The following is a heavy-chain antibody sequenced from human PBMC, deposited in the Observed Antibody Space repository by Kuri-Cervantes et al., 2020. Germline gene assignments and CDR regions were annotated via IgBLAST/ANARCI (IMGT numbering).Heavy chain of an antibody. V-gene: IGHV4-59*01. CDR3: ARDRSERITIFGVVTEYWYFDL. CDR1: GGSISSYY. D-gene: IGHD3-3*01. J-gene: IGHJ2*01. Sequence: SETLSLTCTVSGGSISSYYWSWIRQPPGKGLEWIGYIYYSGSTNYNPSLKSRVTISVDTSKNQFSLKLSSVTAADTAVYCCARDRSERITIFGVVTEYWYFDLWGRGTLVTVSS. CDR2: IYYSGST.